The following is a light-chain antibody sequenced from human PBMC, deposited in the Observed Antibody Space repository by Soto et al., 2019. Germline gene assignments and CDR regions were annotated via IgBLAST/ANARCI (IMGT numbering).Light chain of an antibody. Sequence: ETVITQSPAALSVSPAETSTLSCRVSESVRTNLAWYQQKPGQAPRLLIYGESNRATGIPARFSGSGSGTEFTLTISSLQSEDFAVYYCQQYNNWPPRTFGQGTKVDIK. CDR2: GES. CDR1: ESVRTN. V-gene: IGKV3-15*01. CDR3: QQYNNWPPRT. J-gene: IGKJ1*01.